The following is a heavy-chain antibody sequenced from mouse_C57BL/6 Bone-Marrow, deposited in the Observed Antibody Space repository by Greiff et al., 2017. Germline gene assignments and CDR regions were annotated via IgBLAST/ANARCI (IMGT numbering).Heavy chain of an antibody. CDR1: GSPFSASG. CDR2: IISVGSTI. D-gene: IGHD2-13*01. Sequence: LVGSGGSLLKPGGSLNLSCAASGSPFSASGLHWVRQDQEKGLEWVAYIISVGSTIYYADRVKGRFTISRDNAKNTLFLQMSSLRSEDTAMYYCARSDAEGEFDYWGQGTPVTVSS. CDR3: ARSDAEGEFDY. J-gene: IGHJ2*01. V-gene: IGHV5-17*01.